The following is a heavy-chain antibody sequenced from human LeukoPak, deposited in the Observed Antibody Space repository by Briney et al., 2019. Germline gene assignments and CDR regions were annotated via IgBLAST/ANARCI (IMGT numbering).Heavy chain of an antibody. D-gene: IGHD3-22*01. V-gene: IGHV4-30-4*07. Sequence: ASETLSLTCTVSGGSISSSSYYWGWIRQPPGKGLEWIGFIYSSGSTYYNPSLKSRLTISVDTSKNQFSLKVSSVTAADTAVYYCAREGRDYYDRSGYSNYYYYMDVWGKGTTVTVSS. CDR1: GGSISSSSYY. CDR2: IYSSGST. CDR3: AREGRDYYDRSGYSNYYYYMDV. J-gene: IGHJ6*03.